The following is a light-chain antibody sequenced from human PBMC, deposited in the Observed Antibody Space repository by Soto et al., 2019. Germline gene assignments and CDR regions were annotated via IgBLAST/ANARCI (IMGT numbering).Light chain of an antibody. CDR3: QQYYSYPPLT. V-gene: IGKV1-8*01. J-gene: IGKJ4*01. Sequence: AIRMTQSPSSLSASTGDRVTITCRASQGISSYLAWYQQKPGKAPKLLIYAASTLQSGVPSRFSGSGSGTDFTLTISCLQSEDFATYYCQQYYSYPPLTFGGWTKVEIK. CDR2: AAS. CDR1: QGISSY.